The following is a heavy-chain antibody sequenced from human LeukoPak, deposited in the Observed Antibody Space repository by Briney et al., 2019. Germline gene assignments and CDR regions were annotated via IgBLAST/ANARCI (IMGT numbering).Heavy chain of an antibody. CDR3: ARSVPDYTRFDY. CDR2: INNDGSNA. Sequence: GGSLRLSCAASGFTFSNYWMHWVRQAPGKGLIWVSRINNDGSNAAYADSVRGRFTISTDNSRNTVFLQMNSLRADDTALYYCARSVPDYTRFDYWGQGALVTVSS. CDR1: GFTFSNYW. D-gene: IGHD4-11*01. V-gene: IGHV3-74*03. J-gene: IGHJ4*02.